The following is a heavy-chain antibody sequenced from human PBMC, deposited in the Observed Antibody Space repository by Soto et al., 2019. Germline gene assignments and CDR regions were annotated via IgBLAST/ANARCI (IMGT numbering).Heavy chain of an antibody. V-gene: IGHV3-9*01. CDR2: IIWISGTL. J-gene: IGHJ4*02. Sequence: DVKLVESGGGLVQPGRSLRLSCGASGFTFNDYAMYWVRQHRGKGRVWVSRIIWISGTLRYADFVQGRFPISRDNAKNSLYLQMNSLRTEDTAIYYCVKEMMGYSDNSGYRVTALDSWGQGTLVTVSS. D-gene: IGHD3-22*01. CDR3: VKEMMGYSDNSGYRVTALDS. CDR1: GFTFNDYA.